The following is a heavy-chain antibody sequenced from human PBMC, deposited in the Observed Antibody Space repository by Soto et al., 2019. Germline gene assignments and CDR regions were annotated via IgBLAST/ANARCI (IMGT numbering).Heavy chain of an antibody. CDR3: ASDSGSYHCAFDI. Sequence: GGSLRLSCAASGFTFSSYAMHWVRQAPGKGLEWVAVISYDGSNKYYADSVKGRFTISRDNSKNTLYLQMNSLRADDTAVYYCASDSGSYHCAFDIWGQGTMVTVSS. V-gene: IGHV3-30-3*01. CDR2: ISYDGSNK. J-gene: IGHJ3*02. D-gene: IGHD1-26*01. CDR1: GFTFSSYA.